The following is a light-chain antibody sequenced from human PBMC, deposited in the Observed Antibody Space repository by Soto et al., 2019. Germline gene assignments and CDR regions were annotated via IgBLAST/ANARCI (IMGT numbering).Light chain of an antibody. J-gene: IGKJ2*01. CDR3: QQSYSTPT. Sequence: DIQMTQSPSSLSASVGDRVTITCRASQSISKYLHWYQQKPGKAPKVLIYGATTLQSGVPSRFSGSGSGTEFTLSISSLQPEDFATYYCQQSYSTPTCGQGTKLEIK. V-gene: IGKV1-39*01. CDR1: QSISKY. CDR2: GAT.